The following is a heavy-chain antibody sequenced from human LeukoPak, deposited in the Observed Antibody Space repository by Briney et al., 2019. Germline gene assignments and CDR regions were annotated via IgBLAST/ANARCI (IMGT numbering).Heavy chain of an antibody. J-gene: IGHJ3*02. V-gene: IGHV3-30*18. Sequence: GRSLRLSCAASGFTFSSYGMHWVRQAPGKGLEWVAVISYDASNKYYADSVKGRFTISRDNSKNTLYLQMNSLRAEDTAVYYCAKENCPGYSSSWYDFCAFDIWGQGTMVTVSS. D-gene: IGHD6-13*01. CDR2: ISYDASNK. CDR1: GFTFSSYG. CDR3: AKENCPGYSSSWYDFCAFDI.